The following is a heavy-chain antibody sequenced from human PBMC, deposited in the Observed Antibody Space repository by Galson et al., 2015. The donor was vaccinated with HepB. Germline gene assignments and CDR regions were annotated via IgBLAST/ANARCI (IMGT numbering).Heavy chain of an antibody. CDR1: GFTFSGYS. CDR3: ARSKWIGAAECSH. CDR2: IDSSGSTI. V-gene: IGHV3-48*02. D-gene: IGHD6-13*01. J-gene: IGHJ4*02. Sequence: SLRFSCAASGFTFSGYSMNWVRQAPGKGLEWISYIDSSGSTISYPDSVKGRFTVSRDNAKNLLYLQMNSLRDEDTAVYYCARSKWIGAAECSHWGQGTLVTVSS.